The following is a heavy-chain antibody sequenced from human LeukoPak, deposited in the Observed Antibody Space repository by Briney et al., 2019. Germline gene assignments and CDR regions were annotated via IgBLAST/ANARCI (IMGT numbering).Heavy chain of an antibody. CDR3: ARATYGSGSYYVVNLDY. CDR1: GDSIRSFY. Sequence: KPSETLSLTCTVSGDSIRSFYWNWIRQSPGKGLEWIGYIYQSGNTNYNPSLKSRLTMSIDTSKNQFSLNLNSVTAADTAVYYCARATYGSGSYYVVNLDYWGQGTLVTVSS. J-gene: IGHJ4*02. CDR2: IYQSGNT. D-gene: IGHD3-10*01. V-gene: IGHV4-59*01.